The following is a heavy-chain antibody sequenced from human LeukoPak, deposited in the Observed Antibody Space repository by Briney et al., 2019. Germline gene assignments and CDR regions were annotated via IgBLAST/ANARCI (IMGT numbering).Heavy chain of an antibody. V-gene: IGHV3-15*01. CDR1: GFTFSNAW. CDR2: IKSKTDGGTP. Sequence: GGSLRLSCAASGFTFSNAWMSWVRQAPGKGLEWVGRIKSKTDGGTPDYAAHVKGRFTISRDDSETTLYLQMNSLKTEDTAVYYCTTESLAVPKYYFDNWGQGTLVTVSS. J-gene: IGHJ4*02. CDR3: TTESLAVPKYYFDN. D-gene: IGHD6-19*01.